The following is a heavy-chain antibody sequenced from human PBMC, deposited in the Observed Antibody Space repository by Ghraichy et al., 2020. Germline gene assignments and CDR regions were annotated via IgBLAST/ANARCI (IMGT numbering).Heavy chain of an antibody. CDR2: INHSGST. CDR1: GGSFSGYY. J-gene: IGHJ4*02. V-gene: IGHV4-34*01. D-gene: IGHD3-10*01. Sequence: SQTLSLTCAVYGGSFSGYYWSWIRQPPGKGLEWIGEINHSGSTNYNPSLKSRVTISVDTSKNQFSPKLSSVTAADTAVYYCARGSPRGFGELWAQGTLVTVSS. CDR3: ARGSPRGFGEL.